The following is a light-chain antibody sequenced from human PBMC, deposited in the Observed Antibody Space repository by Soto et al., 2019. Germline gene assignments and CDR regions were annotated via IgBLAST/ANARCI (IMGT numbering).Light chain of an antibody. CDR1: ETVAGSY. Sequence: EIVLTQSPGTLSLSPGERATPSCRASETVAGSYLAWYQQKPGQAPRLLIHGASTRATGIADRFSGSGSGTDFTLTISRLETEDFAVYYCQLYGTSPKTFGQGTKVDIK. CDR3: QLYGTSPKT. CDR2: GAS. J-gene: IGKJ1*01. V-gene: IGKV3-20*01.